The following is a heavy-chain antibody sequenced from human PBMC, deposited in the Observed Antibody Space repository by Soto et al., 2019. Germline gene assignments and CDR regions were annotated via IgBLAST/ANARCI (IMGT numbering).Heavy chain of an antibody. CDR2: ISAYNGNT. Sequence: ASVKVSCKASGYTFTSYGISWVRQAPGQGLEWMGWISAYNGNTNYAQKLQGRVTMTTDTSTSTAYMELSSLRSEDTAVYYCATETGELRGHYYYGMDVWGQGTTVTVSS. D-gene: IGHD7-27*01. CDR3: ATETGELRGHYYYGMDV. CDR1: GYTFTSYG. V-gene: IGHV1-18*01. J-gene: IGHJ6*02.